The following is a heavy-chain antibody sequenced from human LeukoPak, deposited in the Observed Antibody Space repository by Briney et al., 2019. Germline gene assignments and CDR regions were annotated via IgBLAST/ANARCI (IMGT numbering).Heavy chain of an antibody. J-gene: IGHJ4*02. CDR1: GYSFTSYA. D-gene: IGHD3-3*01. V-gene: IGHV1-2*02. CDR2: INPNSGGT. Sequence: ASVKVSCKASGYSFTSYAINWVRQAPGQGLEWMGWINPNSGGTNYAQKFQGRVTITRDTSISTAYMELSRLRSDDTAVYYCARSEGYYDFWSGSGDFDYWGQGTLVTVSS. CDR3: ARSEGYYDFWSGSGDFDY.